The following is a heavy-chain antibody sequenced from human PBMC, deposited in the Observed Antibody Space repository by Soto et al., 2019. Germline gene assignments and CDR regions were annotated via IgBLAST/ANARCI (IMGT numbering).Heavy chain of an antibody. D-gene: IGHD4-17*01. CDR1: GFSLTTSGVG. CDR2: IYWDDDK. CDR3: TRVMTTVTKE. V-gene: IGHV2-5*02. J-gene: IGHJ4*02. Sequence: QITLKESSPTLVKPTQTLTLTCSFSGFSLTTSGVGVGWIRQPPGKAPEWLALIYWDDDKRYNPSLKSRLTITKDISKNQVVLTMTNMDPVDTATYYCTRVMTTVTKEWGQGTLVTVSS.